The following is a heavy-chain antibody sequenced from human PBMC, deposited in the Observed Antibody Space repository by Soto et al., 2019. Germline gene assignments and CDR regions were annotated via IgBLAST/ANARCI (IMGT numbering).Heavy chain of an antibody. CDR3: ARDPGITIFGVVIDPYLDY. V-gene: IGHV1-18*01. Sequence: QVQLVQSGAEVKKPGASVKVSCKASGYTFTSYGISWVRQAPGQGLEWMGWISAYNGNTNYAQKLQGRVTMTTDTSTSTAYMELRSLRSDDTALYYCARDPGITIFGVVIDPYLDYWGQGTLVTVPS. CDR2: ISAYNGNT. J-gene: IGHJ4*02. CDR1: GYTFTSYG. D-gene: IGHD3-3*01.